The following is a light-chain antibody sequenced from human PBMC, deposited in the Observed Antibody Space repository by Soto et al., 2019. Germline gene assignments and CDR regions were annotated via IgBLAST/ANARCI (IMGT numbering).Light chain of an antibody. CDR3: QQYHSYSWT. CDR1: QSINSW. Sequence: DIQMTQSPSTLSASVGDRVTITCRASQSINSWLAWYQQKPGKAPSLVIYKASILESGVPSRFSGSGSGTESTLTISSLQPDDFATYYCQQYHSYSWTFGQGTKVDMK. CDR2: KAS. J-gene: IGKJ1*01. V-gene: IGKV1-5*03.